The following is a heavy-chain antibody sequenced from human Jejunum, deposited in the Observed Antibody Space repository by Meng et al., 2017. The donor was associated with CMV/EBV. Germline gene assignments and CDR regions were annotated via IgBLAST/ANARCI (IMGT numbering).Heavy chain of an antibody. CDR1: GVSVRIHY. D-gene: IGHD1-1*01. J-gene: IGHJ4*02. CDR2: VYSSGCS. Sequence: SGVSVRIHYGSWFRQPPGKGLAWMGHVYSSGCSTYSPSLRSRVSISLDMSKNQFSLQLRSVTAADTAMYFCARGLGHASNNSHDYWGQGTLVTVSS. CDR3: ARGLGHASNNSHDY. V-gene: IGHV4-59*02.